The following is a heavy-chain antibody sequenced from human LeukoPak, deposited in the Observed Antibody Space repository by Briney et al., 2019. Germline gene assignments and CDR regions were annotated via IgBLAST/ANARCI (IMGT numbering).Heavy chain of an antibody. Sequence: SETLSLTCTVSGGSINGYYWSWIRQPPGKGLKWIGYIHYSGSIKYNSSLESRVTISVDTSKNQFSLKLNSVTAADTAVYYCARERTNYGGIDYWGQGTLVTVSS. D-gene: IGHD1-7*01. V-gene: IGHV4-59*01. J-gene: IGHJ4*02. CDR2: IHYSGSI. CDR1: GGSINGYY. CDR3: ARERTNYGGIDY.